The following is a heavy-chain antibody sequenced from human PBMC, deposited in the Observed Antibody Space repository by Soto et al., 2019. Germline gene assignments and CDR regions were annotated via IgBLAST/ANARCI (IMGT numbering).Heavy chain of an antibody. CDR1: GFDFGDYY. J-gene: IGHJ4*01. CDR3: AKGPLGKVGISSGRVY. Sequence: GGSLRLSCAVSGFDFGDYYMAWIRQAPGKGLEWVSYISSTGKTVFYADSVEGRFTISRDNANNSLTLQMNSLTVDDTAIYYCAKGPLGKVGISSGRVYWGHGTLVTVSS. CDR2: ISSTGKTV. V-gene: IGHV3-11*01. D-gene: IGHD6-6*01.